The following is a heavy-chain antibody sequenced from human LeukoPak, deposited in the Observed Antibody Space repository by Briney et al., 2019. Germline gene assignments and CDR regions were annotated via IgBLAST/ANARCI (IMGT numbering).Heavy chain of an antibody. CDR3: ARDDCGDTCYPGGY. V-gene: IGHV1-3*01. J-gene: IGHJ4*02. CDR1: GYIFTKYV. Sequence: GASGKVSCKASGYIFTKYVVHLVRQAPGQRPEWMGWIKAGNGDTKYSQNFQGRLTITSDTSASTVYMELSSLTSEDTALYYCARDDCGDTCYPGGYWGQGTLVTASS. D-gene: IGHD2-21*01. CDR2: IKAGNGDT.